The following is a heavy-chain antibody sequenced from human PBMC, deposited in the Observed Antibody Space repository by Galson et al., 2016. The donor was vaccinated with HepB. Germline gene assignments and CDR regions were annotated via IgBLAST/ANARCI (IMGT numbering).Heavy chain of an antibody. Sequence: TLSLTCTVSGGSITTGGHYWSWLRQHPGRGLEFIGYILYTGSVQSNPSLKSRVSISVDTPKNQFSLNLTSVNAADTAVYFCARGTTQQGPGRTFFDIWGRGTMIAVSS. CDR1: GGSITTGGHY. J-gene: IGHJ3*02. CDR2: ILYTGSV. V-gene: IGHV4-31*03. CDR3: ARGTTQQGPGRTFFDI. D-gene: IGHD6-13*01.